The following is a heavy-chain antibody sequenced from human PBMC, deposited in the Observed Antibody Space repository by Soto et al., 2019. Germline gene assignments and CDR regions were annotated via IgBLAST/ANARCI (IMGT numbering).Heavy chain of an antibody. Sequence: SETLSLTCTVSGGSISSGGYHWSWIRQHPGKGLEWIGYIYYSGSTYYNPSLKSRVTISVDTSKNQFSLKLSSVTAADTAVYYCARGKNWFDPWGQGTLVTVSS. J-gene: IGHJ5*02. CDR3: ARGKNWFDP. CDR1: GGSISSGGYH. CDR2: IYYSGST. V-gene: IGHV4-31*03.